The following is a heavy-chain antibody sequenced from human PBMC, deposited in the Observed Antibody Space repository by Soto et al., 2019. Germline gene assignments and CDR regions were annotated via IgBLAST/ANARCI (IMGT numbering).Heavy chain of an antibody. V-gene: IGHV3-11*01. J-gene: IGHJ6*02. CDR3: AGVSCRENYGMDV. CDR2: ITFSGNTV. Sequence: PGGSLRLSCAASGFTFSDSYMRWIRQAPGKGLEWISYITFSGNTVYYADSLKGRFTISRDNAKNSLYLQMNRLRAEDTAVYYCAGVSCRENYGMDVSGQVPKFTVSS. CDR1: GFTFSDSY.